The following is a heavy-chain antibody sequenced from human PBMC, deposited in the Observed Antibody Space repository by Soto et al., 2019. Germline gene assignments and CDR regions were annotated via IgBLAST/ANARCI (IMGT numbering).Heavy chain of an antibody. CDR1: GGTFSSYA. Sequence: GASVKVSCKASGGTFSSYAISWVRQAPGQGLEWMGGIIPIFGTANYAQKFQGRVTITADESTSTAYMELSSLRSEDTAVYYCARVSIAAADWYYYYGMDVWGQGTTVTVSS. J-gene: IGHJ6*02. V-gene: IGHV1-69*13. CDR3: ARVSIAAADWYYYYGMDV. CDR2: IIPIFGTA. D-gene: IGHD6-13*01.